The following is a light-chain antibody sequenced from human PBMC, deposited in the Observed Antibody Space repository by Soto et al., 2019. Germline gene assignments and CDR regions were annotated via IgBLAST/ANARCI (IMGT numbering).Light chain of an antibody. CDR3: QQYNSYSWT. CDR2: DAS. J-gene: IGKJ1*01. Sequence: DIQMTQSPSTPSASVGDRLTITCRASQSIRSWLAWYQQKPGKAPKLLIYDASSLEGGVPSRFSGSGSGTEFTLTISSLQPDDSATYYCQQYNSYSWTFGQGTKVEVK. V-gene: IGKV1-5*01. CDR1: QSIRSW.